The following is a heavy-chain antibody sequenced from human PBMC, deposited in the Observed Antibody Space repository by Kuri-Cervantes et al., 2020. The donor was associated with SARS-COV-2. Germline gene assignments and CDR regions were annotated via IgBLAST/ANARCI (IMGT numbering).Heavy chain of an antibody. V-gene: IGHV3-33*01. Sequence: SCAASGFTFSIYGMHWVRQAPGKGLEWVAVIWYDGSNTYYADSVEGRFTISRDNSKNTLYLQMNNLRAEDTAVYYCARGIRDSDYWGQGTLVTVSS. CDR3: ARGIRDSDY. CDR1: GFTFSIYG. J-gene: IGHJ4*02. CDR2: IWYDGSNT.